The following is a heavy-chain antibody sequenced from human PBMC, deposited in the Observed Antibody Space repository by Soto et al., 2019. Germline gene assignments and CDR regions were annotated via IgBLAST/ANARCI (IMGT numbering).Heavy chain of an antibody. D-gene: IGHD5-18*01. CDR3: ARARLGGYSYGLMDY. J-gene: IGHJ4*02. CDR2: INHSGST. V-gene: IGHV4-34*01. CDR1: GGSFSGYY. Sequence: QVQLQQWGAGLLKPSETLSLTCAVYGGSFSGYYWSWIRQPPGKGLEWIGEINHSGSTNYNPSLKSRVTISVDTSKNQYSLKLSPVTAADTAVYYCARARLGGYSYGLMDYWGQGTLVTVSS.